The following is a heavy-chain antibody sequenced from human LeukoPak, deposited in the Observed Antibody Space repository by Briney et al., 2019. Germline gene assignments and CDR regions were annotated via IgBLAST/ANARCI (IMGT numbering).Heavy chain of an antibody. Sequence: PSESLSLTCTVSGGSISSSSYYWGWIRQPPGKGLEWIGSIYYSGSTYYNPSLKSRVTISVDTSKNQFSLKLSSVTAADTAVYYCARSNYYFDYWGQGTLVTVSS. D-gene: IGHD4-11*01. J-gene: IGHJ4*02. V-gene: IGHV4-39*07. CDR1: GGSISSSSYY. CDR3: ARSNYYFDY. CDR2: IYYSGST.